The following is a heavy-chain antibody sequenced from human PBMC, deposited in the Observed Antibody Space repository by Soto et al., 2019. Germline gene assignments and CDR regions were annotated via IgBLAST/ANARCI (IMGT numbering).Heavy chain of an antibody. V-gene: IGHV4-34*01. J-gene: IGHJ4*02. D-gene: IGHD2-2*01. CDR3: ARGPMEDIVVVPAAMDY. CDR2: INHSGST. CDR1: GGSFSGYY. Sequence: QVQLQQWGAGLLKPSETLSLTFAVYGGSFSGYYWSWIGQPPGKGLEWLGEINHSGSTNYNPSLKSRVTISVDTSKNQFSMKLSSVTDADTAVYYCARGPMEDIVVVPAAMDYWGQGTLVTVSS.